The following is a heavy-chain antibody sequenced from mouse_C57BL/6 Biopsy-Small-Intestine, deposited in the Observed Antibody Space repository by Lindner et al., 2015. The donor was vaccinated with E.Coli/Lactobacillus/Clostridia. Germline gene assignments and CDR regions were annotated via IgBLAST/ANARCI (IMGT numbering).Heavy chain of an antibody. D-gene: IGHD1-1*01. Sequence: LQESGAELARPGASVKLSCKASGYTFTSYSINWVKQRTGQGLEWIGEIYPRSDNTYYNEKFKGKATLTADKSSSTAYMELRSLTSEDSAVYICARGGSFITTVLSFDYWGQGTTLTVSS. CDR1: GYTFTSYS. CDR2: IYPRSDNT. V-gene: IGHV1-81*01. J-gene: IGHJ2*01. CDR3: ARGGSFITTVLSFDY.